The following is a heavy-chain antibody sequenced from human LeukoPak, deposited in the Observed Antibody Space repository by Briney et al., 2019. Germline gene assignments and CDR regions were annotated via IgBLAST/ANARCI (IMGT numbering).Heavy chain of an antibody. J-gene: IGHJ4*02. CDR3: AAKVELRSNGPYFNS. CDR2: IYSGGDT. Sequence: PGGSLRLSCAPSGVTVSINYMSWARQAPGKGLEWVSVIYSGGDTFYADSVKGRFTISRDNSKNTLYLQMNSLRAEDTAVYYCAAKVELRSNGPYFNSWGQGTLVTVSS. D-gene: IGHD1-7*01. V-gene: IGHV3-53*01. CDR1: GVTVSINY.